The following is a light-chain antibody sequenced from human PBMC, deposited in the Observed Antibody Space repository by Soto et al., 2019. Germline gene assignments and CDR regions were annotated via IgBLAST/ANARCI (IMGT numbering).Light chain of an antibody. CDR1: SSDVGGYNY. J-gene: IGLJ1*01. CDR3: CSYTTSNTRQIV. V-gene: IGLV2-14*03. CDR2: DVS. Sequence: QSVLNQPASVSGSTGQSITISCTGTSSDVGGYNYVSWYQQHPGKAPKFMIYDVSSRPSGVSNRFSGSKSGNTASLTISGLQAEDEADYYCCSYTTSNTRQIVFGTGTKVTVL.